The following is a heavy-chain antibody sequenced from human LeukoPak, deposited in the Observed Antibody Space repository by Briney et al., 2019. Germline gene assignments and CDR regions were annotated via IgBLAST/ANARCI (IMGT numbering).Heavy chain of an antibody. CDR1: GFTVSSNY. V-gene: IGHV3-66*01. J-gene: IGHJ4*02. CDR2: IYSGGST. Sequence: GGSLRLSCAASGFTVSSNYMSWVRQAPGKGLEWVSVIYSGGSTYYADSVKGRFTISRDNSKNTLYLQMNSLRAEDPAVYYCARALTRSGYFDYWGQGTLVTVSS. D-gene: IGHD3-3*01. CDR3: ARALTRSGYFDY.